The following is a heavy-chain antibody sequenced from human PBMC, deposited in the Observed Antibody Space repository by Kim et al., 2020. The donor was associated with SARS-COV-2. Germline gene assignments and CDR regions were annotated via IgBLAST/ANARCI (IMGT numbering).Heavy chain of an antibody. V-gene: IGHV3-23*01. CDR3: ARAIAPGRPYYFDY. Sequence: GGSLRLSCAASGFVFTGYAMSWVRQAPGKGLEWVSGISGGGDSTFYADSVKGRFSISKDKSKTTLYLQMSSLRAEDTALYYCARAIAPGRPYYFDYWGQGILVTVSS. J-gene: IGHJ4*02. D-gene: IGHD6-13*01. CDR1: GFVFTGYA. CDR2: ISGGGDST.